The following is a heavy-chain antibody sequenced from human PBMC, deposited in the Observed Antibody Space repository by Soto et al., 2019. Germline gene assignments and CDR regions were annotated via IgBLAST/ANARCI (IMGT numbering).Heavy chain of an antibody. CDR1: GGSFSGYY. CDR2: INHSGST. V-gene: IGHV4-34*01. Sequence: SETLSLTCAVYGGSFSGYYWSWIRQPPGKGLEWIGEINHSGSTNYNPSLKSRVTISVDTSKNQFSLKLSSVTAADTAVYYCARAPPGRRHWFDPWGQGTLVTVSS. J-gene: IGHJ5*02. CDR3: ARAPPGRRHWFDP.